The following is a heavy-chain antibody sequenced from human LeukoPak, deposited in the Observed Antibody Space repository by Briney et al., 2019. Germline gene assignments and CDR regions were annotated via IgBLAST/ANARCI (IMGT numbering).Heavy chain of an antibody. J-gene: IGHJ3*02. CDR1: GFTFSSYG. Sequence: GGSLRLSCAASGFTFSSYGIHWVRQAPGKGLEWVAFIRYDGSNKYYADSVKGRFTISRDNSKNTLYLQMNSQRAEDTAVYYCSNLYYYDSTSPGAFDIWGQGTMVTVSS. CDR2: IRYDGSNK. CDR3: SNLYYYDSTSPGAFDI. V-gene: IGHV3-30*02. D-gene: IGHD3-22*01.